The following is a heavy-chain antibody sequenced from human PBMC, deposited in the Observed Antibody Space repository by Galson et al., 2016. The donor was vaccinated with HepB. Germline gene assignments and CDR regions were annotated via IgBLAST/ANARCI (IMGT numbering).Heavy chain of an antibody. CDR2: VSGSGST. D-gene: IGHD1-26*01. CDR1: GASMRSYH. CDR3: ARDILGASDLFDY. V-gene: IGHV4-4*07. J-gene: IGHJ4*02. Sequence: SETLSLTCSVSGASMRSYHWSWIRQPAGKGLEWIGHVSGSGSTNYNPSLKSRVTMSVDTSKNLFSLRLTSVTAADTAVYYCARDILGASDLFDYWGQGTLVTVSS.